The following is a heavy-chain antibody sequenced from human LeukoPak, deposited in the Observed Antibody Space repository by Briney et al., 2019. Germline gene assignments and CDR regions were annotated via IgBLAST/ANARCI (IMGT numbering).Heavy chain of an antibody. D-gene: IGHD4-17*01. V-gene: IGHV3-23*01. Sequence: TGGSLRLSCAASGFSFSSYVMSWVRQAPGKGLEWVSSIGGRGGNTYYADSVKGRFTLSRDNSMNTLYLQMKSLRAEDTAVYYCARDDFGDSLYYFDYWGQGTLVTVSS. CDR3: ARDDFGDSLYYFDY. CDR1: GFSFSSYV. CDR2: IGGRGGNT. J-gene: IGHJ4*02.